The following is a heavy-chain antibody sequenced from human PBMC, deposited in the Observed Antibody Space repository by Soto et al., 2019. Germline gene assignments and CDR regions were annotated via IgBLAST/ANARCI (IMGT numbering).Heavy chain of an antibody. V-gene: IGHV1-18*01. J-gene: IGHJ4*02. CDR3: ARLFGVVITSTLVYYFDY. Sequence: GASVKVSCKASGYTFTSYGISWVRQAPGQGLEWMGWISAYNGNTNYAQKLQGRVTMTTDTSTSTAYMELRSLRSDDTAVYYCARLFGVVITSTLVYYFDYWGQGTLVTVSS. CDR1: GYTFTSYG. D-gene: IGHD3-22*01. CDR2: ISAYNGNT.